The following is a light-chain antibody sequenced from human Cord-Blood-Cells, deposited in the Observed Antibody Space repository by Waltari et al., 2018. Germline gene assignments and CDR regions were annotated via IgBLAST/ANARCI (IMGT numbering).Light chain of an antibody. V-gene: IGLV2-14*01. CDR3: SSYTSSSTLV. CDR1: SSDAGGYNY. CDR2: DVS. Sequence: QSALTQPASVSGSPGQSITISCTGTSSDAGGYNYVSWYQQHPGKAPKLMIYDVSNRPAGLSKRFSGSKSGNMDSLTISGLQAEDEADYYCSSYTSSSTLVFGGGTKLTVL. J-gene: IGLJ3*02.